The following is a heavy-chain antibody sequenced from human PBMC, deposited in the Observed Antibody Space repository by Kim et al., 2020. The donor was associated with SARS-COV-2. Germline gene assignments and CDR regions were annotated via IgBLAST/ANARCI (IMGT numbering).Heavy chain of an antibody. Sequence: GGSLRLSCTASGFTFGDYAMSWVRQAPGKGLEWVGFIRSKAYGGTTEYAASVKGRFTISRDDSKSIAYLQMNSLKTEDTAVYYCTRESLGIFGVVPYTGAFDIWGQGTMVTVSS. CDR3: TRESLGIFGVVPYTGAFDI. D-gene: IGHD3-3*01. CDR2: IRSKAYGGTT. J-gene: IGHJ3*02. CDR1: GFTFGDYA. V-gene: IGHV3-49*04.